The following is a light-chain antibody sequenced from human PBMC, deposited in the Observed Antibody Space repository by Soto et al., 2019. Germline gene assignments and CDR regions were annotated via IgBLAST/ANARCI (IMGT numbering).Light chain of an antibody. V-gene: IGKV1-16*01. CDR2: DAT. J-gene: IGKJ4*01. CDR1: HPININ. Sequence: DIPMTQSPSSLSASVGDRVTITCRASHPININLVWFQQKPGKAPKSLIYDATHLQSGVPSRFSGSGGGTDFSLTISSLQPEDVATYYCQHYQRYPPSFGGGTKLEIK. CDR3: QHYQRYPPS.